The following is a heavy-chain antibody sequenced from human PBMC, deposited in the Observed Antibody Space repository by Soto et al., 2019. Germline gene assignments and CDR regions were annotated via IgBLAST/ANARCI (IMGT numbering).Heavy chain of an antibody. CDR3: ARPTLAGSSWYLAFDI. CDR2: ISGHNGNT. CDR1: GYTLTNYG. J-gene: IGHJ3*02. Sequence: ASVKVSCKASGYTLTNYGFTWVRQAPGQGLEWMGWISGHNGNTHYAQKLRGRVTMTTDTSTSTAYMDLRSLRSDDTAVYYCARPTLAGSSWYLAFDIWGQGTMVTVSS. D-gene: IGHD6-13*01. V-gene: IGHV1-18*01.